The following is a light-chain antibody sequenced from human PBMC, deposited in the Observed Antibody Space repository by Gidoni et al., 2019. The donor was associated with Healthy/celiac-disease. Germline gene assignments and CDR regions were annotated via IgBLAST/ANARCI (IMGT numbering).Light chain of an antibody. J-gene: IGKJ4*01. CDR2: KAS. Sequence: IQMTQSPSTLSASVVDRVTITCRASQSISSWLAWYQQKPGKAPKLLIYKASSLESGVPSRVSGSGSGKEFTLTISSLQPDDFATYYCKQYNSYLLTFGGGTKVEIK. CDR3: KQYNSYLLT. V-gene: IGKV1-5*03. CDR1: QSISSW.